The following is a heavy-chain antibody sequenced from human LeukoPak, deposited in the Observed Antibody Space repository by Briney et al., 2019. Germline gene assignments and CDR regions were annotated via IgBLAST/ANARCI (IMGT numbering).Heavy chain of an antibody. Sequence: SVKVSCKASGGTFSSYAISWVRQAPGQGLEWMGGIIPIFGTANYAQKFQGRVTITTDESTSTAYMELSSLRSEDTAVYYCASFPVYCSGGSCSYYYYHYMDVWGKGTTVTASS. D-gene: IGHD2-15*01. V-gene: IGHV1-69*05. CDR1: GGTFSSYA. CDR3: ASFPVYCSGGSCSYYYYHYMDV. CDR2: IIPIFGTA. J-gene: IGHJ6*03.